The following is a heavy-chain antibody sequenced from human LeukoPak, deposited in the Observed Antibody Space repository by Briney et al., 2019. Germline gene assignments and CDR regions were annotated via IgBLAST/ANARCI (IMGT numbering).Heavy chain of an antibody. V-gene: IGHV7-4-1*02. Sequence: ASVKVSCKASGYTFTTYPINWVRQAPGQGLEWMGWIDTNTGNPTYAQGFTGRFVFSLDTSVSTAYLQISSLKAEDTAVYYCARESELTYFDYWGQGTLVTVSS. CDR2: IDTNTGNP. J-gene: IGHJ4*02. CDR1: GYTFTTYP. D-gene: IGHD1-26*01. CDR3: ARESELTYFDY.